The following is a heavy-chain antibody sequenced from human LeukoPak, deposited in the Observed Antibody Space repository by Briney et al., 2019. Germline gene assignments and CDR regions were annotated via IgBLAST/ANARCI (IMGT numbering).Heavy chain of an antibody. CDR1: GYTFTGHY. CDR3: ASEYKYDSSGANAFDI. Sequence: ASVKVSCKASGYTFTGHYIHWVRQAPGQGLEWMGWIHPNTGGTKYAQKFQGRVTMTRDTSSSTAYMELSSLRSADTAVYYCASEYKYDSSGANAFDIWGQGAMVTVSS. CDR2: IHPNTGGT. V-gene: IGHV1-2*02. J-gene: IGHJ3*02. D-gene: IGHD3-22*01.